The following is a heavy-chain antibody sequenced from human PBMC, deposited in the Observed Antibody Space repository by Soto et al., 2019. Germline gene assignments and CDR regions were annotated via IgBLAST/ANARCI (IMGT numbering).Heavy chain of an antibody. Sequence: GESLRISCNGSGYSFTIYCIGLVLQMPGKGLEWMGIIYPGDSDTRYSPSFQGQVTISADKSISTAYLQWSSLKASDTAMYYCARNRPAPPSKYGMDVWGQGTTVTVSS. V-gene: IGHV5-51*01. CDR2: IYPGDSDT. CDR1: GYSFTIYC. CDR3: ARNRPAPPSKYGMDV. J-gene: IGHJ6*02.